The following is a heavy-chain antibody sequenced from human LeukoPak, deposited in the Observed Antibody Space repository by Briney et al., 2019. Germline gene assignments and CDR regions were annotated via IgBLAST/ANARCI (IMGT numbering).Heavy chain of an antibody. Sequence: GGSLRLSCAASGFTFRDYTMNWVRQSPGKGLQWVSYVSFGSSYISYADSLKGRFTITRDDAKSSVYLEMTSLRAEDTAVYYCARASTEYAVTDGFDTWGPGTLVTVSS. V-gene: IGHV3-21*01. CDR2: VSFGSSYI. CDR1: GFTFRDYT. D-gene: IGHD4-17*01. CDR3: ARASTEYAVTDGFDT. J-gene: IGHJ5*02.